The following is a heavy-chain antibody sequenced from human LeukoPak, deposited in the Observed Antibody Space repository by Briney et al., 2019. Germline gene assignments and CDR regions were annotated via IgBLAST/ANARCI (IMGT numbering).Heavy chain of an antibody. CDR3: VSRIAAAGTLDY. Sequence: GGSLRLSCAASGFTFSSYWMHWVRQAPGKGLVWVSRINSDGSSTSYADSVKGRFTISRGNAKNTLYLQMNSLRAEDTAVYYCVSRIAAAGTLDYWGQGTLVTVSS. CDR2: INSDGSST. V-gene: IGHV3-74*01. D-gene: IGHD6-13*01. CDR1: GFTFSSYW. J-gene: IGHJ4*02.